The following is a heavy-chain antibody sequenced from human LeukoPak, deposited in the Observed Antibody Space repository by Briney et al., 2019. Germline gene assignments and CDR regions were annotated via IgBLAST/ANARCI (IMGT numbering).Heavy chain of an antibody. CDR3: ARSGIAAPGRAPRGWFDP. D-gene: IGHD6-13*01. CDR1: GYTFTSCY. J-gene: IGHJ5*02. CDR2: INPSGGST. V-gene: IGHV1-46*01. Sequence: GASVQVSCKASGYTFTSCYMHWVRQAPGQGLEWMGIINPSGGSTSYAQKFQGRVTMTRDTSTSTVYMELSSLRSEDTAVYYCARSGIAAPGRAPRGWFDPWGQGTLVTVSS.